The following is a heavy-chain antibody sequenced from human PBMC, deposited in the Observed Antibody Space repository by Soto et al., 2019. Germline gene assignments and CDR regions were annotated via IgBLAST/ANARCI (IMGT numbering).Heavy chain of an antibody. CDR3: ARDPRNCASTSCKPHSLTNWFDP. Sequence: GGSLSLSCAPSGFTFSDYGIHWVRQSPGKGLEWVAVISHDGGDIFYADSVKGRFTISRDNSKNTLYLQMNSLKPEDTAVYYCARDPRNCASTSCKPHSLTNWFDPSGQGTLVTVYS. V-gene: IGHV3-30*03. CDR2: ISHDGGDI. J-gene: IGHJ5*02. CDR1: GFTFSDYG. D-gene: IGHD2-2*01.